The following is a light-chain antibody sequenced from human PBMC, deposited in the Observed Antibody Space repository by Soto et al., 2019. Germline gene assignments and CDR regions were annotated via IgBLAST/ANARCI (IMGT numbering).Light chain of an antibody. J-gene: IGKJ1*01. V-gene: IGKV1-5*03. CDR3: QQYNVYWT. Sequence: DIQMTQSPSTLSASVVDRVTITFRASQSINIWLAWYQQKPGRAPKLLIYKASTLESGVPSRFSGSGSGTEFTLTISSLQPDDFATYYCQQYNVYWTFGQGTKVDIK. CDR1: QSINIW. CDR2: KAS.